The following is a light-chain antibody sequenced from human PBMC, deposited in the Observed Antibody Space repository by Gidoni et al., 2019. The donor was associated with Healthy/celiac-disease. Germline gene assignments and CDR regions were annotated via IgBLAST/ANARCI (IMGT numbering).Light chain of an antibody. Sequence: VLTQSPATLSLSPGERATLSFKASQSVSSYLAWYQQKPGQAPRRLNYDASNRATGIPARFSGSGSGTDCTLTISSLEPEDFAVYYCQQRSNWPLGGGTKVEIK. V-gene: IGKV3-11*01. CDR1: QSVSSY. J-gene: IGKJ4*01. CDR2: DAS. CDR3: QQRSNWP.